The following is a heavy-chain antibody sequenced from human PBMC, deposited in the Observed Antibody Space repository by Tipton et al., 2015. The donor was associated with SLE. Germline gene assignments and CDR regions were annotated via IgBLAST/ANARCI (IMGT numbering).Heavy chain of an antibody. Sequence: SLRLSCAASGFTFSSYWMSWVRQAPGKGLEWVANVNQDGSEKYYVDSVKGRVTISRDNAKNSLYLQMNSLRAEDTAVYCCASPSVDPALYYWGQGTLVSVSS. CDR3: ASPSVDPALYY. V-gene: IGHV3-7*01. D-gene: IGHD5-18*01. CDR1: GFTFSSYW. CDR2: VNQDGSEK. J-gene: IGHJ4*02.